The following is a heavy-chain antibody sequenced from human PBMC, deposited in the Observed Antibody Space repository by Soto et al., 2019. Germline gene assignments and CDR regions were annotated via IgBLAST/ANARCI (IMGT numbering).Heavy chain of an antibody. CDR2: ISGSGGST. CDR3: AKNVLCSTVFRRKEV. V-gene: IGHV3-23*01. D-gene: IGHD2-2*01. Sequence: GSLRLSCAASGFTFSSYAMSWVRQAPGKGLEWVSAISGSGGSTYYADSVKGRFTISRDNSKNTLYPQMNSLRAEDTAVYYCAKNVLCSTVFRRKEVWGQGPTVTVFS. CDR1: GFTFSSYA. J-gene: IGHJ6*02.